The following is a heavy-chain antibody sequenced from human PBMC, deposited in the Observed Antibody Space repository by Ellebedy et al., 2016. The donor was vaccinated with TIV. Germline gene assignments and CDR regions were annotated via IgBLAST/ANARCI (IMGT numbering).Heavy chain of an antibody. Sequence: GESLKISXAASGFSFNDYYMSWTRQVPGKGLEWVSYISGGGDKIKYADSVKGRFTISRDNAKNSLYPQMNSLRAEDTAVYYCARDSSSPGYYYYMDVWGKGTTVTVSS. CDR2: ISGGGDKI. CDR1: GFSFNDYY. J-gene: IGHJ6*04. V-gene: IGHV3-11*01. CDR3: ARDSSSPGYYYYMDV. D-gene: IGHD3-16*01.